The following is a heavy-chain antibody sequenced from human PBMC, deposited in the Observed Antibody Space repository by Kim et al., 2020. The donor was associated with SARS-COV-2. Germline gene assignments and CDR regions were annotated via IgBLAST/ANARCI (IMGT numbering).Heavy chain of an antibody. CDR3: ARVKRVFGVVIISYYYYYYMDV. J-gene: IGHJ6*03. Sequence: SETLSLTCAVYGGSFSGYYWSWIRQPPGKGLEWIGEINHSGSTNYNPSLKSRVTISVDTSKNQFSLKLSSVAAADMAVYYCARVKRVFGVVIISYYYYYYMDVWGKGTTVTVSS. CDR2: INHSGST. V-gene: IGHV4-34*01. D-gene: IGHD3-3*01. CDR1: GGSFSGYY.